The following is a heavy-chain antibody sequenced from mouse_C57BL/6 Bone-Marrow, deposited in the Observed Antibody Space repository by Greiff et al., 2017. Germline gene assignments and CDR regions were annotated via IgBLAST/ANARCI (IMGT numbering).Heavy chain of an antibody. Sequence: VQLQESGAELARPGASVKLSCKASGYTFTSYGLSWVKQRTGQGLEWIGEIYPRSGNTYYNEKFKGKATLTADKSSSTAYMELRSLTSEDSAVYFCARPSYSYYYAMDYWGQGTSVTVSS. CDR3: ARPSYSYYYAMDY. D-gene: IGHD2-10*01. CDR2: IYPRSGNT. CDR1: GYTFTSYG. V-gene: IGHV1-81*01. J-gene: IGHJ4*01.